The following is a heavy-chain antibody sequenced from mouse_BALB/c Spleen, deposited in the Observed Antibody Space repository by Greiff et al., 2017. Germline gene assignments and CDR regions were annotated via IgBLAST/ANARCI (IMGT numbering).Heavy chain of an antibody. CDR2: IYPSDSYT. Sequence: QVQLQQPGAELVRPGASVKLSCKASGYTFTSYWINWVKQRPGQGLEWIGNIYPSDSYTNYNQKFKDKATLTVDKSSSTAYMQLSSPTSEDSAVYYCTRKGYDGFDYWGQGTTLTVSS. CDR3: TRKGYDGFDY. J-gene: IGHJ2*01. V-gene: IGHV1-69*02. D-gene: IGHD2-14*01. CDR1: GYTFTSYW.